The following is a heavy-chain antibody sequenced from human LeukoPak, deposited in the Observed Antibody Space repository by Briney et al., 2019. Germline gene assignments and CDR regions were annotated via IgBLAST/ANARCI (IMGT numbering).Heavy chain of an antibody. Sequence: ASVKVSCKASGGTFSSYAISWVRQAPGQGLEWMGGIIPIFGTANYAQKFQGRVTITADKSTSTAYMELSSLRSEDTAVYYCARRGYYDSSGCNDYWGQGTLVTVSS. CDR2: IIPIFGTA. J-gene: IGHJ4*02. CDR1: GGTFSSYA. V-gene: IGHV1-69*06. CDR3: ARRGYYDSSGCNDY. D-gene: IGHD3-22*01.